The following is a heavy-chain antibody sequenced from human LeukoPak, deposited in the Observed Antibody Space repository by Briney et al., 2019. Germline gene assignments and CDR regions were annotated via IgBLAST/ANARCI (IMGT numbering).Heavy chain of an antibody. CDR1: GYTFTSYD. CDR2: ISPYNGNT. Sequence: GASVKVSCKASGYTFTSYDINWVRQATGQGLEWMGWISPYNGNTKYAQKLQDRVTMTTDTSTSTVYMELRSLRSDDTAVYYCARNIVVVPAAEIYSCDHWGQGTLVTVSS. V-gene: IGHV1-18*01. J-gene: IGHJ5*02. CDR3: ARNIVVVPAAEIYSCDH. D-gene: IGHD2-2*01.